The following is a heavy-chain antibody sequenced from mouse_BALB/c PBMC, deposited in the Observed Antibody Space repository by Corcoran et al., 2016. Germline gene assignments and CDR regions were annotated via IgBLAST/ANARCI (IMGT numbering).Heavy chain of an antibody. CDR1: GYTFTNYG. CDR2: INTYTGEP. J-gene: IGHJ4*01. Sequence: QIQLVQSGPELKKPGETVKISCKASGYTFTNYGMNWVKQAPGKGLKWMGWINTYTGEPTYAADFKERFAFSLETSASTAYFQINNLKNEDMATYFCAREPYAMDYGGQGTSVTVSS. V-gene: IGHV9-1*02. CDR3: AREPYAMDY.